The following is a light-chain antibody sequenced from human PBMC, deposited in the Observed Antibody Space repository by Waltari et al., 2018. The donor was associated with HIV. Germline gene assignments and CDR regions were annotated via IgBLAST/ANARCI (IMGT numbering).Light chain of an antibody. J-gene: IGLJ1*01. CDR1: SSNIGAGFV. Sequence: QSVLTQPPSVSGAPGQRVTISCTGSSSNIGAGFVVHRYQQLPGTAPHLLIYDNTNRPSGVPDRFSGSRSGSSASLAITGLQAEDEADYYCQAFDSSLSGYVFGTGTKVTVL. V-gene: IGLV1-40*01. CDR3: QAFDSSLSGYV. CDR2: DNT.